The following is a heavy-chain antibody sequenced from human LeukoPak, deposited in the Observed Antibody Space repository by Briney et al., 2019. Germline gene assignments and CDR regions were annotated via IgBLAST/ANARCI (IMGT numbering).Heavy chain of an antibody. Sequence: GGSLRLSCAASGFTFSSYAMSGVRQAPGKGLEWVSAIRGSGGSTYYADSVKGRFTISRDTSKSTLYLQLNSLRAEDTAIYYCAKGIHSTGYYPFDYWGQGTLVTVSS. CDR2: IRGSGGST. J-gene: IGHJ4*02. CDR1: GFTFSSYA. V-gene: IGHV3-23*01. D-gene: IGHD3-22*01. CDR3: AKGIHSTGYYPFDY.